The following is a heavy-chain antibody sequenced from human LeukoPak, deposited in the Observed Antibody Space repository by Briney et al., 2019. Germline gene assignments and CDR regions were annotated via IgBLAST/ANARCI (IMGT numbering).Heavy chain of an antibody. CDR3: ASCASTSCLGPFDY. Sequence: ASVKVSCKVSGYTFTGYYMHWVRQAPGQGLEWMGWINPNSGGTNYAQKFQGRVTMTRDTSISTAYMELSRLRSDDTAVYYCASCASTSCLGPFDYWGQGTLVTVSS. D-gene: IGHD2-2*01. J-gene: IGHJ4*02. V-gene: IGHV1-2*02. CDR1: GYTFTGYY. CDR2: INPNSGGT.